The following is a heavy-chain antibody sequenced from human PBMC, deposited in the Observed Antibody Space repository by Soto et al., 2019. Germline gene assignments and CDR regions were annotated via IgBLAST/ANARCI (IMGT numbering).Heavy chain of an antibody. Sequence: PSETLSLTCAVSGGSISSTNWWSWVRQPPGKGLEWIGEIYHSGSTNYNPSLKSRVTISVDKSKNQFSLKLSSVTAADTAVYYCARAGGKYCSSTSCPAPFDYWGQGTLVTVSS. J-gene: IGHJ4*02. CDR2: IYHSGST. D-gene: IGHD2-2*01. V-gene: IGHV4-4*02. CDR3: ARAGGKYCSSTSCPAPFDY. CDR1: GGSISSTNW.